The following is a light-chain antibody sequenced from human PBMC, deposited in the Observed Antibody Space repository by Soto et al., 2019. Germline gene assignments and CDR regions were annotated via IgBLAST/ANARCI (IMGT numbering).Light chain of an antibody. V-gene: IGKV1-5*01. J-gene: IGKJ1*01. Sequence: DIQITHSPSTLSASVLYRVTITCRASQSISSWLAWYQQKPGKAPKLLIYAASSLQSGVPSRFSGSGSGTDFTLTISSLEPEDFAVYYCHQRQSWPRTFGQGTKVDIK. CDR1: QSISSW. CDR3: HQRQSWPRT. CDR2: AAS.